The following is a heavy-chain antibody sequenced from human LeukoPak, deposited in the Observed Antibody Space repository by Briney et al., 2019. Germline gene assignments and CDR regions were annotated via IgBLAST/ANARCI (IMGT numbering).Heavy chain of an antibody. V-gene: IGHV4-59*01. CDR3: ATTIKYSTQGALD. D-gene: IGHD6-6*01. J-gene: IGHJ4*02. CDR2: IYYSGGT. Sequence: SETLSLTCTVSGASITSYYWSWIRQPPGKGLEWIGYIYYSGGTNYNPSLASRVTISLDTSKNQFSLKLSSVTAADTAVYYCATTIKYSTQGALDWGQGTLVTVSS. CDR1: GASITSYY.